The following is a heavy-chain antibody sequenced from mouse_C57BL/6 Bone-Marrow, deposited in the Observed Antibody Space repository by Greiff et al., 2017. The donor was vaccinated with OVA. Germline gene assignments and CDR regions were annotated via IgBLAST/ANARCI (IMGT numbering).Heavy chain of an antibody. Sequence: VQLQQPGAELVRPGSSVKLSCKASGYTFTSYWMDWVKQRPGQGLEWIGNIYPSDSETHYNQKFKDKATLTVDKSSSTAYMQLSSLTSEDSAVYYCARHYYGGFAYWGQGTLVTVSA. D-gene: IGHD1-1*01. J-gene: IGHJ3*01. V-gene: IGHV1-61*01. CDR1: GYTFTSYW. CDR3: ARHYYGGFAY. CDR2: IYPSDSET.